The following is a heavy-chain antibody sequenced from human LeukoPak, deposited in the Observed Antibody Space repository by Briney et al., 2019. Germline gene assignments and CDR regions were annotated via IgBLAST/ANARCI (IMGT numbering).Heavy chain of an antibody. J-gene: IGHJ5*02. CDR3: ARDNSVGDNAWWFDP. Sequence: ASVKVSCKASGYTFTSHYMHWVRQAPDQGLEWMGIISPSGGSTSYAQNFQGRVTMTRDMSTSTDYMELSSLRSEDTAIYYCARDNSVGDNAWWFDPWGQGTLVTVSS. CDR1: GYTFTSHY. CDR2: ISPSGGST. V-gene: IGHV1-46*01. D-gene: IGHD1-26*01.